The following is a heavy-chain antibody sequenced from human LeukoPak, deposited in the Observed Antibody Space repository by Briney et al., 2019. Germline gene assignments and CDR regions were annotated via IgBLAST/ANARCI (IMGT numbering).Heavy chain of an antibody. V-gene: IGHV3-23*01. J-gene: IGHJ4*02. D-gene: IGHD3-10*01. CDR3: AKWVKGSGSYFVD. Sequence: PGGSLRLSCAASGFTFSSYGMSWVRQAPGKGLEWVSAISGSGPSTFYADSVKGRFTISRDNSKNTVNLQMNSLRADDTAVYYCAKWVKGSGSYFVDWGQGTLVTVSS. CDR1: GFTFSSYG. CDR2: ISGSGPST.